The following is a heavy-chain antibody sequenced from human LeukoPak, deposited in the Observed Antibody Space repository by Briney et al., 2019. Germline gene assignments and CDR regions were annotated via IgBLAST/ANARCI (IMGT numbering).Heavy chain of an antibody. CDR3: ARGIQLSSSFDY. J-gene: IGHJ4*02. CDR1: GAPLTSYY. D-gene: IGHD5-18*01. Sequence: AETLTLTCTVSGAPLTSYYRSWIRQPPGKGLEWIGEIYHRGSTNYNPSLTSRVTISVDKSKNQFSLKLSSVTAADTAVYYCARGIQLSSSFDYWGQGTLVTVSS. V-gene: IGHV4-59*12. CDR2: IYHRGST.